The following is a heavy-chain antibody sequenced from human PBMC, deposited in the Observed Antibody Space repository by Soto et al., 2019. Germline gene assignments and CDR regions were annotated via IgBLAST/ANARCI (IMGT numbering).Heavy chain of an antibody. CDR3: ARWGGGGMDV. CDR1: EYTFTDYY. Sequence: QVQLVQSGAEVKKPGASVKVSCKASEYTFTDYYIHWVRQAPGQGLEWMASINPNGDVTHYAQNFQGRVTMTRDTSTNTAYMELGRLRSGDTAGYYCARWGGGGMDVWGQGATVTVSS. D-gene: IGHD3-16*01. V-gene: IGHV1-2*02. J-gene: IGHJ6*01. CDR2: INPNGDVT.